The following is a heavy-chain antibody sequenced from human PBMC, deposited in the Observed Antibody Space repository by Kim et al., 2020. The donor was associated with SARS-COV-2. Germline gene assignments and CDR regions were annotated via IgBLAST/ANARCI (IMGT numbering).Heavy chain of an antibody. CDR3: GISGI. J-gene: IGHJ4*02. Sequence: GGSLRLSCVDSGFTFHNYWVTWVRHAPGKWLDCVSYIKRDGSERYYGDSVKGRFTISSDNAESSVYLQMNSLRSEDTAVYYCGISGIWGQGTLVTVSS. V-gene: IGHV3-7*01. CDR1: GFTFHNYW. CDR2: IKRDGSER.